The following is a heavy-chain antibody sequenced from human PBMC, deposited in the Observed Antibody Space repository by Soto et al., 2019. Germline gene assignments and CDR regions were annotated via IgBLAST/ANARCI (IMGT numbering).Heavy chain of an antibody. Sequence: RGSVKLSCAASGFTFSSYSMNGVRQAPGKGLEWVSSISSSSSYIYYADSVKGRFTISRDNAKNSLYLQMNSLRAEDTAVYYCARTMPTVSPYYYYSGMDVWGQGTTVNVSS. CDR1: GFTFSSYS. CDR2: ISSSSSYI. J-gene: IGHJ6*02. V-gene: IGHV3-21*04. D-gene: IGHD4-17*01. CDR3: ARTMPTVSPYYYYSGMDV.